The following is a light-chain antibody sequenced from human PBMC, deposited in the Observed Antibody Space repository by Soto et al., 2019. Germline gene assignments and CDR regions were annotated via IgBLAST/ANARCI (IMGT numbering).Light chain of an antibody. CDR3: QQYNSYSRT. J-gene: IGKJ1*01. V-gene: IGKV1-5*01. CDR1: QSINTW. Sequence: DIQMTQSPSSLSASVGDRVTVTCRASQSINTWLAWYQQKPGTAPKLLIYDASSLQSGVPSRFTGRGYGTEFTLTISSLQPDDFATYYCQQYNSYSRTFGQGTKVDIK. CDR2: DAS.